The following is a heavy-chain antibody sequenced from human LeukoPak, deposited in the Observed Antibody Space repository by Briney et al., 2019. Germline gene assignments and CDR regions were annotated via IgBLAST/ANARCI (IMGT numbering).Heavy chain of an antibody. D-gene: IGHD1-1*01. CDR3: ARVAQGASTENYYYYYMDV. CDR2: ITSRSSYI. CDR1: GFAFNSYS. V-gene: IGHV3-21*01. Sequence: PGGSLRLSCAASGFAFNSYSIKWVRQAPGKGLEWVSSITSRSSYIYNADSVKGRFTISRDNAKNSLYLQMSSLRAEDTAVYYCARVAQGASTENYYYYYMDVWAKGPRSPSP. J-gene: IGHJ6*03.